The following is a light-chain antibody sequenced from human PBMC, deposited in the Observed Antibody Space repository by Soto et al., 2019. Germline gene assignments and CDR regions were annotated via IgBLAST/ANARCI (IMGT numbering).Light chain of an antibody. J-gene: IGKJ2*01. Sequence: DLQLTQSPSFLSASVGDRVTITCRASQGISSYLAWYQQKPGKAPKLLIYAASTLQSGVPSRFSGSGSGTEFTLTISRLQPEDFATYYCQQLNSYQYTFGQGTKLEIK. V-gene: IGKV1-9*01. CDR1: QGISSY. CDR3: QQLNSYQYT. CDR2: AAS.